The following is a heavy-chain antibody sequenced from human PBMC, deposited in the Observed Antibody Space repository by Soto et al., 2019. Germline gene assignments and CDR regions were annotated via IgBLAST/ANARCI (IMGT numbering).Heavy chain of an antibody. D-gene: IGHD3-10*01. V-gene: IGHV3-33*01. CDR1: GFTFSSYG. Sequence: GGSLRLSCAASGFTFSSYGMHWVRQAPGKGLEWVAVIWYDGSNKYYADSVKGRFTISRDNSKNTLYLQMNSLRAEDTAVYYCARAKLWFGELSLGMDVWGQGTTVTVSS. CDR2: IWYDGSNK. CDR3: ARAKLWFGELSLGMDV. J-gene: IGHJ6*02.